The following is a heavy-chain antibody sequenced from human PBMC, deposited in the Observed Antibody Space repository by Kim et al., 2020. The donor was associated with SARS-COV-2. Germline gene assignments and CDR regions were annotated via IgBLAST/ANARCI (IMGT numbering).Heavy chain of an antibody. CDR2: RGST. V-gene: IGHV4-31*02. D-gene: IGHD3-16*01. J-gene: IGHJ4*02. Sequence: RGSTYYNPSLKSRVTISVDTSKNQFSLKLSSVTAADTAVYYCARGGDFDYWGQGTLVTVSS. CDR3: ARGGDFDY.